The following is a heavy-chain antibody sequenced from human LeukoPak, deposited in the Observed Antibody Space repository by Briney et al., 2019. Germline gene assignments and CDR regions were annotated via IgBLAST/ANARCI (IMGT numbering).Heavy chain of an antibody. CDR2: ISSSSSYI. CDR3: ARELAADDAFDI. D-gene: IGHD6-19*01. Sequence: GGSLRLSCAASGFTFSSYSMNWVRQAPGKGLEWVSSISSSSSYIYYADSVKGRFTISRDNAKNSLYLQTNSLRAEDTAVYYCARELAADDAFDIWGQGTMVTVSS. V-gene: IGHV3-21*01. J-gene: IGHJ3*02. CDR1: GFTFSSYS.